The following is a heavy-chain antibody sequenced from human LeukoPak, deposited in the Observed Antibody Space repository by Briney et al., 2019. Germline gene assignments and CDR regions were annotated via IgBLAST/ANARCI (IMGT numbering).Heavy chain of an antibody. J-gene: IGHJ4*02. CDR3: ARDPSMIRGENTPYFDY. D-gene: IGHD3-10*01. Sequence: ASVKVSCKAFGYTFTSNYMHWVRQAPGQGPEWMGVISPSGGSTTYAQKFQGRVTLTRDMSTSTDYLELSSLRSEDTAVYYCARDPSMIRGENTPYFDYWGQGTLVTVSS. V-gene: IGHV1-46*01. CDR1: GYTFTSNY. CDR2: ISPSGGST.